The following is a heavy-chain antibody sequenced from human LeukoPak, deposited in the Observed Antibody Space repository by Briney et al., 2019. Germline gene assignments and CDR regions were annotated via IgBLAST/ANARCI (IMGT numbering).Heavy chain of an antibody. D-gene: IGHD4-17*01. Sequence: GGSLRLSCAASGFTFSDYYMSWIRQAPGKGLEWVSYISSSGSTIYYADSVKGRFTISRDNAKNSLYLQMNSLRAEDTAVYYCARETALDVTNPLWIFDYWGQGTLVTVSS. CDR1: GFTFSDYY. J-gene: IGHJ4*02. V-gene: IGHV3-11*01. CDR2: ISSSGSTI. CDR3: ARETALDVTNPLWIFDY.